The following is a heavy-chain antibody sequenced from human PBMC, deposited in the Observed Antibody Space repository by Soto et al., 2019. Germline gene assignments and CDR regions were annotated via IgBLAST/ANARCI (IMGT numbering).Heavy chain of an antibody. Sequence: PSETLSLTCTVSGDSSGSYYWSCIVQPPGKGLEWIGYIYYSGSTNYNPSLKSRVTISVDTSKNQFSLKLSSVTAADTAVYYCARARAYSSSWYVTDYWGQGALVTVS. J-gene: IGHJ4*02. D-gene: IGHD6-13*01. CDR2: IYYSGST. V-gene: IGHV4-59*01. CDR1: GDSSGSYY. CDR3: ARARAYSSSWYVTDY.